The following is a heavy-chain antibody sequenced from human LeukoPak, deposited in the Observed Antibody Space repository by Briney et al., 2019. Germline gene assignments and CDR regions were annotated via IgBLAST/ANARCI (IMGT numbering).Heavy chain of an antibody. CDR2: IYYSGST. CDR3: ARVNYDFWSGYYGRWNWFDP. V-gene: IGHV4-31*03. D-gene: IGHD3-3*01. Sequence: SETLSLTCTVSGGSISSGGYYWRWIRQHPGKGLEWIGYIYYSGSTYYNPSLKSRVTISVDTSKNQFSLKLSSVTAADTAVYYCARVNYDFWSGYYGRWNWFDPWGQGTLVTVSS. CDR1: GGSISSGGYY. J-gene: IGHJ5*02.